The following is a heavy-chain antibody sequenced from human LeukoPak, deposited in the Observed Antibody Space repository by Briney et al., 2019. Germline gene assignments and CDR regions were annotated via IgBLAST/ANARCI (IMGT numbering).Heavy chain of an antibody. J-gene: IGHJ4*02. CDR1: GFTFSTYS. Sequence: GGSLRLSCVASGFTFSTYSMNWVRQAPGKGLEWVSSISSTNSYIYYADSVKGRFTISRDNAQNSLYLQMNSLRAEDTAVYYCAGGSSIYYYYFDYWGQGTLVTVSS. V-gene: IGHV3-21*01. CDR2: ISSTNSYI. D-gene: IGHD6-13*01. CDR3: AGGSSIYYYYFDY.